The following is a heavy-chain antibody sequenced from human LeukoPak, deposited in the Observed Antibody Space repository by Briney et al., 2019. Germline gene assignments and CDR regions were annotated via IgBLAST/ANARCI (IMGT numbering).Heavy chain of an antibody. D-gene: IGHD1-1*01. Sequence: SETLSLTCTVSGGSITGYFWNWIRQSPGKGLEWIGYSYYSGSTNYSPYLRSRVTISVDTSKNQSSLSLRSVTAADTAVYYCARADTQLVDYWGQGTRVIVSS. J-gene: IGHJ4*02. CDR3: ARADTQLVDY. V-gene: IGHV4-59*01. CDR1: GGSITGYF. CDR2: SYYSGST.